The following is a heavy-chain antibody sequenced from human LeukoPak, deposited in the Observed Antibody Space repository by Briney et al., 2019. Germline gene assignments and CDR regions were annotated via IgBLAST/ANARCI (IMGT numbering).Heavy chain of an antibody. Sequence: PSETLSLTCTVSGGSISSGGYYWSWIRQHPGEGLEWIGYIYYSGSTYYNPSLKSRVTISVDTSKNQFSLKLSSVTAADTAVYYCARDPGTPFNAFDIWGQGTMVTVSS. D-gene: IGHD1-14*01. CDR2: IYYSGST. V-gene: IGHV4-31*03. CDR1: GGSISSGGYY. J-gene: IGHJ3*02. CDR3: ARDPGTPFNAFDI.